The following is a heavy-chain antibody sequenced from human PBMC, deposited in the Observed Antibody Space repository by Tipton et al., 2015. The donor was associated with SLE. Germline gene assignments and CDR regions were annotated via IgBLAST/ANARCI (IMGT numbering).Heavy chain of an antibody. J-gene: IGHJ6*02. CDR2: IYYSGST. CDR1: GGSISSYY. V-gene: IGHV4-59*12. D-gene: IGHD1-26*01. CDR3: ARIPSLYSGTYYYYYGMDV. Sequence: LRLSCTVSGGSISSYYWSWIRQPPGKGLEWIGYIYYSGSTYYNPSLKSRVTISVDRSKNQFSLKLSSVTAADTAVYYCARIPSLYSGTYYYYYGMDVWGQGTTVTVSS.